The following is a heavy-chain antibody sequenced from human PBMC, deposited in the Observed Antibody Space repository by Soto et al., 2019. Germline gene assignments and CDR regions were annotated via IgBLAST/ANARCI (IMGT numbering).Heavy chain of an antibody. V-gene: IGHV4-59*08. D-gene: IGHD3-16*01. CDR1: GGSISGYY. J-gene: IGHJ4*02. CDR2: IYYSGTT. CDR3: ARRWGTPFDY. Sequence: SETLSLTCTVSGGSISGYYWSWIRQPPGKGLEWIGYIYYSGTTNYNPSLKSRVTISVDTSKNQFSLKLSSVTAADTAVYYCARRWGTPFDYWGQGTLVTVSS.